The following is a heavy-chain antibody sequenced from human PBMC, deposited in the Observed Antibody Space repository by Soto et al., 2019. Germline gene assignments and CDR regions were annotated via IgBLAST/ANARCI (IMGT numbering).Heavy chain of an antibody. CDR2: MIPGSGNT. CDR3: ARMAASGSLNCFDT. J-gene: IGHJ5*02. Sequence: KVSCEDSGYTFTNYEISWVRPATGQGLEWMGWMIPGSGNTGYAHKFQDRVTMTRNISISTAYMELSRLGSDDTAIYFCARMAASGSLNCFDTWGQGTLVTGSS. D-gene: IGHD3-10*01. V-gene: IGHV1-8*01. CDR1: GYTFTNYE.